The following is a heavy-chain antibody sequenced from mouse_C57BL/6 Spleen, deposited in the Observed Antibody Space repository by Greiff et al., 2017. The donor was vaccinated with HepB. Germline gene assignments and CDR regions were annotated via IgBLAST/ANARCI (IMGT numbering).Heavy chain of an antibody. CDR1: GYTFTSYW. J-gene: IGHJ2*01. D-gene: IGHD1-1*01. CDR2: IDPSDSYT. Sequence: VQLQQPGAELVMPGASVKLSCKASGYTFTSYWMHWVKQRPGQGLEWIGEIDPSDSYTNYNQKFKGKSTLTVDKSSSTAYMQLSSLTSEDSAVYYCARYYYYGSSYVFDYWGQGTTLTVSS. V-gene: IGHV1-69*01. CDR3: ARYYYYGSSYVFDY.